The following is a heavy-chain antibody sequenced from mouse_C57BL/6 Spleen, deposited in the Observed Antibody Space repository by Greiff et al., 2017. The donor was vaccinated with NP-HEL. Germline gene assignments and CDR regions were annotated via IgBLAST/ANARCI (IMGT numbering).Heavy chain of an antibody. D-gene: IGHD2-10*01. CDR2: IRSKSSNYAT. Sequence: DVKLVESGGGLVQPKGSLKLSCAASGFTFNTYAMHWVRQAPGKGLEWVARIRSKSSNYATYYADSVKDRFTITRDDSQSMLYLQMNNLKTEDTAMYYCVREEPYPYSQYYYAMDYWGQGTSVTVSS. J-gene: IGHJ4*01. V-gene: IGHV10-3*01. CDR3: VREEPYPYSQYYYAMDY. CDR1: GFTFNTYA.